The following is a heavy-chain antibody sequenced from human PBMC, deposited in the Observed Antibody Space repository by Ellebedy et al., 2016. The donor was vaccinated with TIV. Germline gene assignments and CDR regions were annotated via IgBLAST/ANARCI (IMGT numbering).Heavy chain of an antibody. CDR1: GFSLSTSGMC. CDR2: IDWDDDK. J-gene: IGHJ4*02. D-gene: IGHD2-21*02. V-gene: IGHV2-70*11. Sequence: SGPTLVKPTQTLTLTCTFSGFSLSTSGMCVSWIRQPPGKALEWLARIDWDDDKYYSTSLKTRLTISKDTSKNQVVLTMTNMDPVDTATYYCARLTVVTAPDGWLQKLGGFDYWGQGTLVTVSS. CDR3: ARLTVVTAPDGWLQKLGGFDY.